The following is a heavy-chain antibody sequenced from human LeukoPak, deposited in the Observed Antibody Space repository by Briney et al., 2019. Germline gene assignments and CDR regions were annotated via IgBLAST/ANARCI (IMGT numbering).Heavy chain of an antibody. CDR1: GFTFSSYA. CDR2: INSDGSST. V-gene: IGHV3-74*01. Sequence: PGGSLRLSCAASGFTFSSYAMSWVRQAPGKGLVWVSRINSDGSSTSYADSVKGRFTISRDNAKNTLYLQMNSLRAEDTAVYYCARSSTSGYYDFWSGYYTSHPDYWGQGTLVTVSS. CDR3: ARSSTSGYYDFWSGYYTSHPDY. D-gene: IGHD3-3*01. J-gene: IGHJ4*02.